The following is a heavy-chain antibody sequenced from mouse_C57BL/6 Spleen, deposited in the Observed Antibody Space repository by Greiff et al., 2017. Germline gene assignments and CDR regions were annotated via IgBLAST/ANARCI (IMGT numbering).Heavy chain of an antibody. V-gene: IGHV5-9-1*02. CDR3: TREFTTVVATGGFDY. D-gene: IGHD1-1*01. CDR2: ISSGGDYI. Sequence: EVMLVESGEGLVKPGGSLKLSCAASGFTFSSYAMSWVRQTPEKRLEWVAYISSGGDYIYYADTVKGRFTISRDNARNTLYLQMSSLKSEDTAMYDFTREFTTVVATGGFDYWGQGTTLPVAS. CDR1: GFTFSSYA. J-gene: IGHJ2*01.